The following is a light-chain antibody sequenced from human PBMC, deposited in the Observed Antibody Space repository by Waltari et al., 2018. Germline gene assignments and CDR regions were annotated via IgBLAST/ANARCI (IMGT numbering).Light chain of an antibody. J-gene: IGLJ1*01. CDR1: KLGDKY. CDR2: QDS. CDR3: QAWDSSTAGV. Sequence: SYELTQPPSVSVSPGQTASITCSGDKLGDKYACWYQQKPGQSPVLVIYQDSKRPSGIHERFPGSNSGNTATLTISGTQAMDEADYYCQAWDSSTAGVFGTGTKVTVL. V-gene: IGLV3-1*01.